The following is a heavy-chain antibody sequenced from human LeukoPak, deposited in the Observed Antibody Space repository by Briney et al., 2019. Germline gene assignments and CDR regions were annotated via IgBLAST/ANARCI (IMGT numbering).Heavy chain of an antibody. CDR3: ARLYRLRSAYERSYYYYYMDV. D-gene: IGHD5-12*01. V-gene: IGHV3-7*01. J-gene: IGHJ6*03. Sequence: GGSLRLSCVASGFTFSSHWMSWVRQAPGKGLEWVANIKQDGSEKKYVDSVKGRLTISRDNAKNSLYLQMNSLRAEDTAVYYCARLYRLRSAYERSYYYYYMDVWGKGTTVTISS. CDR2: IKQDGSEK. CDR1: GFTFSSHW.